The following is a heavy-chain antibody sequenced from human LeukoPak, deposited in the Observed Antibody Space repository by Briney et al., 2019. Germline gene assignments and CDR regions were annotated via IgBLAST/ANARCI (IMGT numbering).Heavy chain of an antibody. J-gene: IGHJ4*02. CDR3: ARVPGSSGWYGGDDY. D-gene: IGHD6-19*01. CDR1: GFTFSSYG. CDR2: IRYDGSNK. Sequence: PGGSLRLSCAASGFTFSSYGMHWVRQAPGKGLEWVAFIRYDGSNKYYADSVKGRFTISRDNSKNTLYLQMNSLRAEDTAVYYCARVPGSSGWYGGDDYWGQGTLVTVSS. V-gene: IGHV3-30*02.